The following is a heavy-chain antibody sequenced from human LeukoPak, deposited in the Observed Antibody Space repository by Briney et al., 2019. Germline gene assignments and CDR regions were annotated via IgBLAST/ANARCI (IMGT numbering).Heavy chain of an antibody. V-gene: IGHV4-30-4*02. J-gene: IGHJ4*02. CDR3: ARAKGSYYGLAVGY. CDR2: IYYSGST. CDR1: GGSISSGDCY. D-gene: IGHD1-26*01. Sequence: SETLSLTCTVSGGSISSGDCYWSWIRQPPGKGLEWIGYIYYSGSTYYNPSLKSRVTISVDTSKKQFSLKLSSVTAADTAVYYCARAKGSYYGLAVGYWGQGTLVTVSS.